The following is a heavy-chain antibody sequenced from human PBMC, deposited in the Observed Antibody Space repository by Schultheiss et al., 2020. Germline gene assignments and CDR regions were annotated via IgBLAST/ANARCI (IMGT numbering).Heavy chain of an antibody. Sequence: GGSLRLSCAASGFIFSNYGMHWVRQAPGKGLEWVAVIWYDGSNKYYADSVKGRFTSSRDNSKNTLYLQMNSLRAEDTAVYYCARDFSGSSTSCPPFFDYWGPGTLVTVSS. D-gene: IGHD2-2*01. CDR3: ARDFSGSSTSCPPFFDY. CDR1: GFIFSNYG. V-gene: IGHV3-33*01. J-gene: IGHJ4*02. CDR2: IWYDGSNK.